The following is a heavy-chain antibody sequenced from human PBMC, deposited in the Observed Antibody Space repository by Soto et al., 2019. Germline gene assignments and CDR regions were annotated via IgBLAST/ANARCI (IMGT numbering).Heavy chain of an antibody. Sequence: PGGSLILSCAASGFTFSSYSMNWVRQAPGKGLEWVSSISSSSSYIYYADSVRGRFTISRDNAKNTLYLQMNSLRAEDTAVYYCARERYSSSSYYYYNYGMDVGGQGTTFTVSS. J-gene: IGHJ6*02. CDR1: GFTFSSYS. CDR2: ISSSSSYI. CDR3: ARERYSSSSYYYYNYGMDV. V-gene: IGHV3-21*01. D-gene: IGHD6-13*01.